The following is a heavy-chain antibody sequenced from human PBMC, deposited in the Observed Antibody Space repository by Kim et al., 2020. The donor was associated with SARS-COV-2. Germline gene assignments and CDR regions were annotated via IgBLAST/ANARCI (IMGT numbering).Heavy chain of an antibody. CDR3: ARDFNGMDV. V-gene: IGHV4-30-2*01. Sequence: SETLSLTCAVSGGSISSGGYSWSWIRQTPGKGLEWIGYIYYSGSTYYNPSLKSRVTISVDRSKNQFSLKLSSVTAADTAVYYCARDFNGMDVWGQGTTVT. CDR2: IYYSGST. CDR1: GGSISSGGYS. J-gene: IGHJ6*02.